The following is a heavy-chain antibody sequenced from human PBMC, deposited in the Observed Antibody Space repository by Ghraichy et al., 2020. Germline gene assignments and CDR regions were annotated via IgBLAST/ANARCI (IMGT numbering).Heavy chain of an antibody. V-gene: IGHV1-69*05. CDR1: GGTFSSYA. CDR2: IIPIFGTA. D-gene: IGHD3-10*01. CDR3: AREGSGQPITYYYGMDV. Sequence: SVKVSCKASGGTFSSYAISWVRQAPGQGLEWMGGIIPIFGTANYAQKFQGRVTITTDESTSTAYMELSSLRSEDTAVYYCAREGSGQPITYYYGMDVWGQGTTVTVS. J-gene: IGHJ6*02.